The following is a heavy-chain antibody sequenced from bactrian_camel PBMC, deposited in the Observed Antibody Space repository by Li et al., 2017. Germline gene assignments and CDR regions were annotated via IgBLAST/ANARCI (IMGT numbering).Heavy chain of an antibody. Sequence: VQLVESGGGSVQAGGSLSLSCTTPGYTCSRYCMAWLRQSPGKEHEGVTSIDSDGNTNYADSVKGRFTISQDDRKRTLYLQMDKLKPEDTGMYYCAARLACYEDDYRRSETFGYWGQGTQVTVS. CDR3: AARLACYEDDYRRSETFGY. J-gene: IGHJ6*01. D-gene: IGHD4*01. CDR1: GYTCSRYC. CDR2: IDSDGNT. V-gene: IGHV3S9*01.